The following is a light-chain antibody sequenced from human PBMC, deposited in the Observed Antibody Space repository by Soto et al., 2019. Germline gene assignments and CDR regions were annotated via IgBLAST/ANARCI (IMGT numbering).Light chain of an antibody. CDR3: ESHTSSSSYV. J-gene: IGLJ1*01. V-gene: IGLV2-14*01. Sequence: QSVLTQPASVSGSPGQSIAISCTGTGSDVGGYRYVSWYQQHPGKAPKLIIYDVSNRPSGVSDRFSGSKSGNTASLTISGLQSEDEADYYCESHTSSSSYVFGTGTKVTV. CDR1: GSDVGGYRY. CDR2: DVS.